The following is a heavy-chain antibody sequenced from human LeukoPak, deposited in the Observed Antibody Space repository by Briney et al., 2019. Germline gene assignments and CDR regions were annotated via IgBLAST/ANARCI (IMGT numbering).Heavy chain of an antibody. CDR1: GGSFSGYY. CDR2: INHSGTT. V-gene: IGHV4-34*01. J-gene: IGHJ4*02. Sequence: SETLSLTCTVHGGSFSGYYWSWIRQPPGKGLGWIGEINHSGTTNYNPSLKSRVTISVDKSKNQFSLKLNSVTAADTAVYYCARSDFWSGYANYWGQGTLVTVSS. D-gene: IGHD3-3*01. CDR3: ARSDFWSGYANY.